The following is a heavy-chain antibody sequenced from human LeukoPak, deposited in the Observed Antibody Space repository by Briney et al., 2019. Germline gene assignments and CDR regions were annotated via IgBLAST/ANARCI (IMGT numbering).Heavy chain of an antibody. CDR3: LKDDRVYGDWLF. Sequence: GGSLRLSCAASGFTFSSYAMSWVRQAPGKGLEWVSGISGSGGSTYYADSVKGRFAISRDNSKNTLYLQMKSLRAEDTAVYYCLKDDRVYGDWLFWGQGTLVTVSS. J-gene: IGHJ4*02. CDR1: GFTFSSYA. CDR2: ISGSGGST. V-gene: IGHV3-23*01. D-gene: IGHD4-17*01.